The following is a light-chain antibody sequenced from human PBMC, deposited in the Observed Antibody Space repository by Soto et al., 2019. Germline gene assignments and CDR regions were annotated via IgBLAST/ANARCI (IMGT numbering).Light chain of an antibody. V-gene: IGKV3-20*01. Sequence: EIVLTQSPGTLSLSPGERATLSCRASQSVSSSFLAWYQQKPGQAPRLLIYGASSRATGIPDRFSGSGSGTDFTLTISRLEPEDFAVYYCHQYGSSPYTFGQGTKRGIK. J-gene: IGKJ2*01. CDR1: QSVSSSF. CDR3: HQYGSSPYT. CDR2: GAS.